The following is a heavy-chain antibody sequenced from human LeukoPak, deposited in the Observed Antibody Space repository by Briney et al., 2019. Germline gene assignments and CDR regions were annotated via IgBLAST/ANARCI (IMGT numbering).Heavy chain of an antibody. D-gene: IGHD3-3*01. Sequence: ASVKVSCKASGYTFTTYAMNWVRQAPGQGLEWMGWINTNTGNPTYAQGFTGRFVFSLDTSVTTAYLRINSLKPEDSAVYYCAKDLHPRFLEWSPFDYWGQGTQVTVSS. J-gene: IGHJ4*02. CDR2: INTNTGNP. V-gene: IGHV7-4-1*02. CDR1: GYTFTTYA. CDR3: AKDLHPRFLEWSPFDY.